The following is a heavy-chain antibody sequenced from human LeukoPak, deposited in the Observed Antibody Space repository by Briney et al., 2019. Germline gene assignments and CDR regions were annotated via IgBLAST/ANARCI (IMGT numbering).Heavy chain of an antibody. J-gene: IGHJ4*02. Sequence: SETLSLTCTVSGGSISSSSYYWGWLRQPPGKGLEWVGSIYYSGSTYYNPSPKSRVTISVDMSKNQFSLKLSSVTAADTAVYYCARVRIAVADYWGQGTLVTVSS. CDR2: IYYSGST. CDR1: GGSISSSSYY. D-gene: IGHD6-19*01. V-gene: IGHV4-39*01. CDR3: ARVRIAVADY.